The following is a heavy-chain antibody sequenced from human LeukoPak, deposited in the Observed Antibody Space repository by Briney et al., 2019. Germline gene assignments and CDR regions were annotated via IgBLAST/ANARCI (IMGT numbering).Heavy chain of an antibody. CDR2: ISGSGGST. CDR3: ARVYQFVFDY. Sequence: GGSLRLSCAASGFTFSSYAMSWVRQAPGKGLEWVSAISGSGGSTYYADSVKGRFAISRDNAKNTVYLQMNSLTAEDTAVYYCARVYQFVFDYWGQGTLVTVSS. V-gene: IGHV3-23*01. J-gene: IGHJ4*02. D-gene: IGHD2-21*01. CDR1: GFTFSSYA.